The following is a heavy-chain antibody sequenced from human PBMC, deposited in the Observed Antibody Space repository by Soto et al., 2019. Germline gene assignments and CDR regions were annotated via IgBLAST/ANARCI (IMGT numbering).Heavy chain of an antibody. CDR1: GFTFSSY. V-gene: IGHV4-34*01. D-gene: IGHD7-27*01. J-gene: IGHJ4*02. CDR3: ARANWYSEY. CDR2: INHSGST. Sequence: PGGSLRLSCAASGFTFSSYWSWIRQPPGKGLEWIGEINHSGSTNYNPSLKSRDTMSVDTSKNQSSLNLTFLTAADTAIYYCARANWYSEYWGQGTLVTVSS.